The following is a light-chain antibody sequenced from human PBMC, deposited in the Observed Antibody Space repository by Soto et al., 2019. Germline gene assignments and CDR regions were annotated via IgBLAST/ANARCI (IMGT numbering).Light chain of an antibody. CDR3: YSSTSSSNIDEV. J-gene: IGLJ2*01. Sequence: QSALTQPASVSGSPGQSITISCTGTSSDVGGYNYVSWYQQHPGKAPKLIIYDVSNRPSGVSNRFSGSKSGNTASLTISGLQAEDEADYYCYSSTSSSNIDEVFGRGTKLTVL. CDR2: DVS. V-gene: IGLV2-14*01. CDR1: SSDVGGYNY.